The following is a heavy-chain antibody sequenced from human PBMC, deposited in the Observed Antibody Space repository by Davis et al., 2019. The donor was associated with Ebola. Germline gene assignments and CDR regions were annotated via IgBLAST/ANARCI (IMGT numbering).Heavy chain of an antibody. CDR2: IYYSGST. D-gene: IGHD6-13*01. CDR3: ARDSSSWRNWFDP. CDR1: GGSISSYY. Sequence: MPSETLSLTCTVSGGSISSYYWGWIRQPPGKGLEWIGSIYYSGSTYYNPSLKSRVTISVDTSKNQFSLKLSSVTAANTAVYYCARDSSSWRNWFDPWGQGTLVTVSS. J-gene: IGHJ5*02. V-gene: IGHV4-39*02.